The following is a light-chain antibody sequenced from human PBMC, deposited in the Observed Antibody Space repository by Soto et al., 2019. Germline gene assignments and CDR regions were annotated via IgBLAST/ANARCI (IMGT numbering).Light chain of an antibody. Sequence: DIQMTQSPSTLSASVGDRVTITCRASQSISSWLAWYQQKPGKAPKLLIYDASSLESGVPSRFSGSGSGTEFTLTISSLQPDDFAAYSCQQYNSYPFTFGPRTKVDIK. V-gene: IGKV1-5*01. CDR1: QSISSW. CDR2: DAS. CDR3: QQYNSYPFT. J-gene: IGKJ3*01.